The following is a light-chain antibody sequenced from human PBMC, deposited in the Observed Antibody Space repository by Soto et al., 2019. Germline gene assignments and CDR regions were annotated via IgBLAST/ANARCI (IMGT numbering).Light chain of an antibody. J-gene: IGLJ1*01. Sequence: QSVLTQPPSVSGAPGQRVTIACTGNNSNIGTGFDVHWYRHFPGAAPKLLLSGTSHRPSGVPDRFSGSKSGTSASLAVSGLQTEDEADYYCNSYVAGSNVFGTGTKVTVL. CDR3: NSYVAGSNV. CDR2: GTS. V-gene: IGLV1-40*01. CDR1: NSNIGTGFD.